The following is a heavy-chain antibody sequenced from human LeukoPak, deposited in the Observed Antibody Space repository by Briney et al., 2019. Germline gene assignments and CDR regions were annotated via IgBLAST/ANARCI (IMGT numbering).Heavy chain of an antibody. CDR3: ARDLYCSSTSCYHDY. CDR1: GFTFSSYW. J-gene: IGHJ4*02. V-gene: IGHV3-7*01. CDR2: IKQDGSEK. Sequence: GGSLRLSCAASGFTFSSYWMSWVRQAPGKGLEWVANIKQDGSEKYYVDSVKGRFTISRDNAKNSLYLQMNSLRAEDTAVYYCARDLYCSSTSCYHDYWGQGTLVTVSS. D-gene: IGHD2-2*01.